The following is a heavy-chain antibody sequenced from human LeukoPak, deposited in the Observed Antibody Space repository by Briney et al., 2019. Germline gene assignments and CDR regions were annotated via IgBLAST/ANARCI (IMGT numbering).Heavy chain of an antibody. Sequence: SETLSPTCTVSGGSISSGDYYWSWIRQPPGKGLEWIGYIYYSGSTYYNPSLKSRVTISVDTSKNQFSLKLSSVTAADTAVYYCARELRYYFDYWGQGTLVTVSS. CDR1: GGSISSGDYY. CDR3: ARELRYYFDY. CDR2: IYYSGST. V-gene: IGHV4-30-4*01. J-gene: IGHJ4*02. D-gene: IGHD4-17*01.